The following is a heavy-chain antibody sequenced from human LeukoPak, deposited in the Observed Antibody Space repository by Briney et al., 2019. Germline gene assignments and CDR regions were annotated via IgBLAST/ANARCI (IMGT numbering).Heavy chain of an antibody. CDR2: INSDGSST. Sequence: GGSLRLSCAASGFTFSSYWMHWVRQAPGMGLVWVSRINSDGSSTSYADSVKGRFTISRDNAKNTLYLQMNSLRAEDTAVYYCARGGGYSYGSLDYWGQGTLVTVSS. CDR3: ARGGGYSYGSLDY. J-gene: IGHJ4*02. CDR1: GFTFSSYW. D-gene: IGHD5-18*01. V-gene: IGHV3-74*01.